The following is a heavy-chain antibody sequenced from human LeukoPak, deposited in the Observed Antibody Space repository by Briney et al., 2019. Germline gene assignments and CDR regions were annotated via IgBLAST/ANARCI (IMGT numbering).Heavy chain of an antibody. CDR2: ISGSGGST. Sequence: GGSLRLSCAASGFTFSSYAMSWVRQAPGKGLEWVSAISGSGGSTYYADSVKGRFTISRDNSKNTLYLQMNSLRAEDMAVYYCAKSFYQAPSGYLDYWGQGTLVTVSS. CDR1: GFTFSSYA. CDR3: AKSFYQAPSGYLDY. J-gene: IGHJ4*02. V-gene: IGHV3-23*01. D-gene: IGHD3-3*01.